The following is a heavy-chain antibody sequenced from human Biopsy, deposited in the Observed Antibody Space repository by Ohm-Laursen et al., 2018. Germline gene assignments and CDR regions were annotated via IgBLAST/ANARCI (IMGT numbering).Heavy chain of an antibody. V-gene: IGHV3-21*01. CDR3: AKDDYDRVSSGYYFDY. CDR1: GFAFSDYS. CDR2: ISSTSNHI. J-gene: IGHJ4*02. D-gene: IGHD3-10*02. Sequence: RLSCAASGFAFSDYSMNWVRQAPGKGLEWVASISSTSNHIHYVDSVWGRFTISRDNAENSLYLEMNSLRVEDTAVYYCAKDDYDRVSSGYYFDYWGQGTLVSVSS.